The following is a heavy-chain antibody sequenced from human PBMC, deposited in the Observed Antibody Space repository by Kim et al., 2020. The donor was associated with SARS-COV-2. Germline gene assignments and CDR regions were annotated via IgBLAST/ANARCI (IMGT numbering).Heavy chain of an antibody. CDR2: INSDESST. Sequence: GGSLRLSCAASGFTFSNYWMHWVRQAPGKGLVWVSHINSDESSTSYADSAKGRFTISRDNAKNTLYLQMNSLRAEDTAVYYCARDGRDSGSYPYFDYWGQGSLVTVSS. CDR3: ARDGRDSGSYPYFDY. CDR1: GFTFSNYW. V-gene: IGHV3-74*01. J-gene: IGHJ4*02. D-gene: IGHD3-10*01.